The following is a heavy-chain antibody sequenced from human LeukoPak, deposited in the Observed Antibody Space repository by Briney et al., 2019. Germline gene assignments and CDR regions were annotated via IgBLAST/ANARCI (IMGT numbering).Heavy chain of an antibody. Sequence: PGGSLRLSCAASGFTFSSYAMSWVRQAPGKGLEWVSAIIGSGGSTYYADSVKGRFTISRDNSKNTLYLQMNSLRAEDTAVYYCAKGSPPLWFGELRASFDYWGQGTLVTVSS. V-gene: IGHV3-23*01. CDR3: AKGSPPLWFGELRASFDY. CDR1: GFTFSSYA. J-gene: IGHJ4*02. CDR2: IIGSGGST. D-gene: IGHD3-10*01.